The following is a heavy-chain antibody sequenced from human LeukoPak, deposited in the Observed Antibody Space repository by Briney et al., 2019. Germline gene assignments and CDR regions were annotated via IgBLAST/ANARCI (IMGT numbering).Heavy chain of an antibody. D-gene: IGHD6-13*01. Sequence: GGSLRLSCAASESTFRSWMSWVRQAPGKGLEWVSHISGSGGSTYYADSVKGRFTISRDNSKNMLYLQMNSLRAEDTAVYYCAKGGQLAAAGDFDYWGQGTLVTVSS. J-gene: IGHJ4*02. CDR1: ESTFRSW. CDR2: ISGSGGST. CDR3: AKGGQLAAAGDFDY. V-gene: IGHV3-23*01.